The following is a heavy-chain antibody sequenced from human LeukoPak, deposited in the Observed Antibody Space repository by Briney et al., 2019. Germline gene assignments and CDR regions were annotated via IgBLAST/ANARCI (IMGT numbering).Heavy chain of an antibody. D-gene: IGHD4-23*01. V-gene: IGHV3-49*03. CDR3: TRDGRLRWSD. CDR1: GFTFGDYA. J-gene: IGHJ4*02. Sequence: GGSLRLSCTASGFTFGDYARSWFRQAPGKGLEWVGFIRSKAYGGTTEYAASVKGRFTIPRDDSKSIAYRQMNSLKTEDTAVYYCTRDGRLRWSDWGQGTLVTVCS. CDR2: IRSKAYGGTT.